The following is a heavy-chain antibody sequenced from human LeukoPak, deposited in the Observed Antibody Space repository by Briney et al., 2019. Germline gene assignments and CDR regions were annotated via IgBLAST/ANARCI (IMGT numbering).Heavy chain of an antibody. J-gene: IGHJ5*02. CDR1: GFTFSSYI. CDR2: ISSSSSYI. D-gene: IGHD6-13*01. CDR3: ARVQGSSWYLWFDP. Sequence: GGSLRLSCAASGFTFSSYIMNWVRQAPGKGLEWVSSISSSSSYIYYADSVKGRFTISRDNAKNSLYLQMNSLRAEDTAVYYCARVQGSSWYLWFDPWGQGTLVTVSS. V-gene: IGHV3-21*01.